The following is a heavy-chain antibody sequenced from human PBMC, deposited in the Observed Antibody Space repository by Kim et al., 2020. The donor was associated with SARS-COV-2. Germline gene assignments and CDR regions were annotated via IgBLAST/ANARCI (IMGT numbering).Heavy chain of an antibody. CDR3: ARDIVVVPAAMPIAFDI. V-gene: IGHV1-18*01. CDR2: ISAYNGNT. J-gene: IGHJ3*02. D-gene: IGHD2-2*01. CDR1: GYTFTSYG. Sequence: ASVKVSCKASGYTFTSYGISWVRQAPGQGLEWMGWISAYNGNTNYAQKLQGRVTMTTDTSTSTAYMELRSLRSDDTAVYYCARDIVVVPAAMPIAFDIWGQGKMVTVS.